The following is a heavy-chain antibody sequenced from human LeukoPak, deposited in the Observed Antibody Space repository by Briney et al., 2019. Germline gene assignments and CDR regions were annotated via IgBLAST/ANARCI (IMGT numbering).Heavy chain of an antibody. D-gene: IGHD2-15*01. CDR1: GGSFSGYY. CDR2: INHSGST. CDR3: ARGRSYCSGGSCFMDV. Sequence: SSETLSLTCAVYGGSFSGYYWSWIRQPPGKGLEWIGEINHSGSTNYNPSLKSRVTISVDTSKNQFSLRLSSVTAADTAVYYCARGRSYCSGGSCFMDVWGKGTTVTVSS. V-gene: IGHV4-34*01. J-gene: IGHJ6*03.